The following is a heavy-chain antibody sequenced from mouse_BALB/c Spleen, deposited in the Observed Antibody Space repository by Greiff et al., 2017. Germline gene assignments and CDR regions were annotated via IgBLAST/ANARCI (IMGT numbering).Heavy chain of an antibody. Sequence: VKLVESGAELMKPGASVKISCKATGYTFSSYWIEWVKQRPGHGLEWIGEILPGSGSTNYNEKFKGKATFTADTSSNTAYMQLSSLTSEDSAVYYCARFELRLGFAYWGQGTLVTVSA. CDR1: GYTFSSYW. J-gene: IGHJ3*01. V-gene: IGHV1-9*01. CDR3: ARFELRLGFAY. CDR2: ILPGSGST. D-gene: IGHD1-2*01.